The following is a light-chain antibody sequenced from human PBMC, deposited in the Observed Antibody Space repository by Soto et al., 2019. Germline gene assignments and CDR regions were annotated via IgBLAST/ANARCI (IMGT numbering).Light chain of an antibody. Sequence: DIVMTQSPATLSVSPGERATLSCRASQSINTNLAWYQQKPGQAPRLLIYGASTRATVIPARFSGSGSGTESTLTISGLQADDFAVYYCQQFHNWPLTFGGGTKVEIK. J-gene: IGKJ4*01. CDR2: GAS. CDR3: QQFHNWPLT. V-gene: IGKV3-15*01. CDR1: QSINTN.